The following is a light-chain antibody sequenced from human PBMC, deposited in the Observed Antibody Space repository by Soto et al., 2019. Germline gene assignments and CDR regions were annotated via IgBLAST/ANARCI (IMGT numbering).Light chain of an antibody. CDR2: GAS. CDR3: QQYGSSPQT. Sequence: EIVLTQSPGTLSLSPGERATLSCRASQSVSSNYLAWYQQKPGQSPRLLIYGASSRATGIPDRFSGSGSVTDFSLTISRLEPEDFAVYYCQQYGSSPQTFGQGTKVEIK. V-gene: IGKV3-20*01. J-gene: IGKJ1*01. CDR1: QSVSSNY.